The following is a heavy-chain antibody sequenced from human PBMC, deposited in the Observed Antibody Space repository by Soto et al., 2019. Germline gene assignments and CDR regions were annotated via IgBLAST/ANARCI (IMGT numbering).Heavy chain of an antibody. V-gene: IGHV4-59*01. D-gene: IGHD6-13*01. Sequence: SETLSLTGTVSGGSISTYYWSWIRQPPGKGLEWIGYIYYSGSTNYNPSLMSRVTISVDTSKNQFSLKVNSVTAADTAVYYCARGGRSWYQNWFDPWGQGTLVTVSS. J-gene: IGHJ5*02. CDR3: ARGGRSWYQNWFDP. CDR1: GGSISTYY. CDR2: IYYSGST.